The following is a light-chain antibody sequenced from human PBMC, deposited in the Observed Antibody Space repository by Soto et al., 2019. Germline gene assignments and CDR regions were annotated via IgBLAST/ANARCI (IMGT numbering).Light chain of an antibody. CDR2: DTS. Sequence: IVLHPPPLSLPVTPGAPLSISCRSSQSILHSNGYNYLDWYQHQTGQTPRLRIYDTSTRATGVPTRCIGSRSWAELTPTINSLQSEDLSVYYCHPYNNWPLTFGGGTKVDIK. J-gene: IGKJ4*01. V-gene: IGKV2-28*01. CDR1: QSILHSNGYNY. CDR3: HPYNNWPLT.